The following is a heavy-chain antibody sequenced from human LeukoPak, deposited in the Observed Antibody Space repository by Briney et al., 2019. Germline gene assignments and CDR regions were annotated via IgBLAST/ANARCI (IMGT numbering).Heavy chain of an antibody. CDR2: ISGSGSST. V-gene: IGHV3-23*01. CDR3: AKDPGVEVLFDY. Sequence: PGGSLRLSCAASGFTFSSYAMSWVRQASGKGLEWVSAISGSGSSTYYADSVKGRFTISRDNSKNTLYLQMNSLRAEDTAVYYCAKDPGVEVLFDYWGQGTLVTVSS. J-gene: IGHJ4*02. D-gene: IGHD3-10*01. CDR1: GFTFSSYA.